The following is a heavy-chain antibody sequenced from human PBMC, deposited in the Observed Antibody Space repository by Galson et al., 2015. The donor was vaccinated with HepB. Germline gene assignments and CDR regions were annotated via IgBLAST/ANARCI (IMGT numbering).Heavy chain of an antibody. CDR2: TDGSGRRS. CDR1: GFPYLDFA. CDR3: TRSDYRLNSVTRWFDP. D-gene: IGHD2-21*02. J-gene: IGHJ5*02. Sequence: SLRLSCAASGFPYLDFALNWVRRAPGKGLEWVASTDGSGRRSYHLDSVKGRFTISRDNSKNTLYLQMSSLRVEDTAIYYCTRSDYRLNSVTRWFDPWGQGTLVTVSS. V-gene: IGHV3-23*01.